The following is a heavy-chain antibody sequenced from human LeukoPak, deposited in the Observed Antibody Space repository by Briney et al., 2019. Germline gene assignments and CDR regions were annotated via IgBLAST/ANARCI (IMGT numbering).Heavy chain of an antibody. V-gene: IGHV4-59*08. J-gene: IGHJ6*02. CDR2: ISYSGST. CDR1: GTSITRDY. CDR3: ARGDESLVYGMDV. Sequence: PSETLSLTCTVSGTSITRDYWTWIRQPSGKGLEWVGYISYSGSTHYSPSLSSRVSISLDTSKNQFSLRLKSVTAADTAVYYCARGDESLVYGMDVWGQGTTVTVSS.